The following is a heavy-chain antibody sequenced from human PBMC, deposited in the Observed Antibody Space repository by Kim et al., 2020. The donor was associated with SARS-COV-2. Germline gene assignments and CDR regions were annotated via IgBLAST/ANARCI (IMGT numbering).Heavy chain of an antibody. V-gene: IGHV1-69*13. Sequence: SVKVSCKASGGTFSSYAISWVRQAPGQGLEWMGGIIPIFGTANYAQKFQGRVTITADESTSTAYMELSSLRSEDTAVYYCARETDYGGKGNWFDPWGQGTLVTVSS. CDR3: ARETDYGGKGNWFDP. CDR2: IIPIFGTA. J-gene: IGHJ5*02. D-gene: IGHD4-17*01. CDR1: GGTFSSYA.